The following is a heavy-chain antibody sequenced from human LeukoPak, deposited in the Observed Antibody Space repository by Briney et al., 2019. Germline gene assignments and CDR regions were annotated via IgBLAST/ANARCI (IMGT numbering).Heavy chain of an antibody. CDR2: ISYDGSNK. Sequence: GGSLRLSCAASGFTFSSYAMHWVREAPGKGLEGVAVISYDGSNKYYADSVKGRFTISRDNSKNTLYLQMNSLRAEDTAVYYCARDRRPLWFFDYWGQGTLVTVSS. CDR1: GFTFSSYA. CDR3: ARDRRPLWFFDY. V-gene: IGHV3-30-3*01. J-gene: IGHJ4*02. D-gene: IGHD3-10*01.